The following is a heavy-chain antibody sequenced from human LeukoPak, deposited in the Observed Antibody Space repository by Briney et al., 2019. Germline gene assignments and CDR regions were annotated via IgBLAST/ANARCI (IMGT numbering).Heavy chain of an antibody. CDR3: AREKKRDIDY. Sequence: GGSLRLSCAASRFTFSSYGMHWVRQAPGKGLEWVAYIQYDGSSEQYADSVKGRFTISRDNSKNTLFLQMDSLRAEDTAVYYCAREKKRDIDYWGQGTLVTVSS. V-gene: IGHV3-30*02. CDR2: IQYDGSSE. CDR1: RFTFSSYG. J-gene: IGHJ4*02.